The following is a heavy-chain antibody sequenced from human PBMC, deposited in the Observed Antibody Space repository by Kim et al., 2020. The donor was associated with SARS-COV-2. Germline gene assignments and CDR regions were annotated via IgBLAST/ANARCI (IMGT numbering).Heavy chain of an antibody. Sequence: GGSLRLSCAASGFTFSDYYMSWIRQAPGKGLEWVSYISSSGSTIYYADPVKGRFTISRDNAKNSLYLQMNSLRAEDTAVYYCARGGYDFWSGYYTVGSTFDYWGQGTLVTVSS. J-gene: IGHJ4*02. D-gene: IGHD3-3*01. V-gene: IGHV3-11*01. CDR2: ISSSGSTI. CDR3: ARGGYDFWSGYYTVGSTFDY. CDR1: GFTFSDYY.